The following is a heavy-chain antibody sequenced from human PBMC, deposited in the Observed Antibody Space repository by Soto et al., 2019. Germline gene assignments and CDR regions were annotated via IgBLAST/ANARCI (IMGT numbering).Heavy chain of an antibody. CDR1: GGTFSSYT. Sequence: QVQLVQSGAEVKKPGSSVKVSCKASGGTFSSYTISWVRQAPGQGLEWMGRIIPILGIANYAQKFQGRVTITADKSTSTAYMELSSLRSEDTAVYYCARDRLAARPRGWFDPWGQGTLVTVSS. V-gene: IGHV1-69*08. D-gene: IGHD6-6*01. CDR2: IIPILGIA. CDR3: ARDRLAARPRGWFDP. J-gene: IGHJ5*02.